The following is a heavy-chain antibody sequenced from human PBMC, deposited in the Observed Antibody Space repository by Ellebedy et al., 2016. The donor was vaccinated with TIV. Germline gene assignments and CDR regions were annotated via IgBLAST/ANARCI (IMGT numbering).Heavy chain of an antibody. CDR3: AREASYSGGPTGSFDI. CDR1: GFTFSSYA. D-gene: IGHD6-19*01. J-gene: IGHJ3*02. V-gene: IGHV3-23*01. CDR2: ISGSGGST. Sequence: GESLKISXAASGFTFSSYAMSWVRHAPGKGLEWVSAISGSGGSTYYADSVKGRFTISRDNSKNTLYLQMNSLRDEDTAVYYCAREASYSGGPTGSFDIWGQGTMVTVSS.